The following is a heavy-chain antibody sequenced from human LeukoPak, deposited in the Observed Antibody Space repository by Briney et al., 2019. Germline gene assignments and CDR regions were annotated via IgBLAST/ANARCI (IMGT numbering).Heavy chain of an antibody. D-gene: IGHD6-13*01. Sequence: SETLSLTCAVYGGSFSGYYWSWIRQPPGKGLEWIGEINHSGSTNYNPSLKSRVTISVDTSKNQFSLKLSSVTAADTAVYYCARYRDLYSSSPLDYWGQGTLVTVSS. CDR1: GGSFSGYY. J-gene: IGHJ4*02. CDR2: INHSGST. V-gene: IGHV4-34*01. CDR3: ARYRDLYSSSPLDY.